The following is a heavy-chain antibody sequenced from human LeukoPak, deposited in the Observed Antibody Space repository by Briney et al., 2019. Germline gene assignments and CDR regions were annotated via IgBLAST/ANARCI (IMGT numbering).Heavy chain of an antibody. CDR1: GFTFEDYA. V-gene: IGHV3-43*02. D-gene: IGHD6-13*01. J-gene: IGHJ4*02. Sequence: PGGSLRLSCAASGFTFEDYAMHWVRQGPGKGLEWVSLISGNGNNIYYADSVKGRFTISRDNSKNSLYLQMNSLRAEDTAVYYCARFLGSSWAFDYWGQGTLVTVSS. CDR3: ARFLGSSWAFDY. CDR2: ISGNGNNI.